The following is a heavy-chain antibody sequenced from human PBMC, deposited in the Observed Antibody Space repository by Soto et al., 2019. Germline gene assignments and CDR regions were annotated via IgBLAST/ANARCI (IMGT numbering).Heavy chain of an antibody. J-gene: IGHJ4*02. V-gene: IGHV5-51*01. Sequence: GESLKISCEGSGYNFAVYCIALVLQMPGKGLELMGIIYPSDSDTRYRPSFQGQVTISADKSISSAYLQWSSLRASDTAMYYCARGGVSTRTFDYWGQGTPVTAPQ. CDR1: GYNFAVYC. D-gene: IGHD3-3*01. CDR3: ARGGVSTRTFDY. CDR2: IYPSDSDT.